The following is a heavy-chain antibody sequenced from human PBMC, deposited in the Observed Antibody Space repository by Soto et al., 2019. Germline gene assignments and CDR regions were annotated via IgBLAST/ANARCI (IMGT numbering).Heavy chain of an antibody. D-gene: IGHD3-10*01. V-gene: IGHV3-21*01. CDR3: TRDRSSFMRGRIRGPYGGLDV. Sequence: QLVESGGGLVKPGGSLRVSCAASRFAFSSYSMHWVRQAPMKGLEWVASINSVASYVYYADSVEGRFTISRDNAKKSVYLQRNSLRAEDTAVYYCTRDRSSFMRGRIRGPYGGLDVWGQGSTVLVSP. J-gene: IGHJ6*01. CDR2: INSVASYV. CDR1: RFAFSSYS.